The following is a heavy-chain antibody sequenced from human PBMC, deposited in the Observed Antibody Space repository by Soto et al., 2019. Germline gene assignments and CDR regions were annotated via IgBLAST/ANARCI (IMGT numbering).Heavy chain of an antibody. Sequence: QVQLVQSGAEVKKPGTSVKVSCEVSGGTFSNYAITWVRQAPGQGLEWRGGAIPVYGSTNYAQKFQGRVTITAGESATTTFMELSSLRSDDTAVYYCARRGVANSRDAFDIWGQGTLVTVS. D-gene: IGHD1-26*01. CDR3: ARRGVANSRDAFDI. V-gene: IGHV1-69*01. J-gene: IGHJ3*02. CDR1: GGTFSNYA. CDR2: AIPVYGST.